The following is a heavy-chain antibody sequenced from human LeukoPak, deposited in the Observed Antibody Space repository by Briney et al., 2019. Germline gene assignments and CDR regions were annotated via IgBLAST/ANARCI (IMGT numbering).Heavy chain of an antibody. CDR1: GGSISSGTY. CDR3: AREFGD. CDR2: IYTSGST. V-gene: IGHV4-61*02. J-gene: IGHJ4*02. Sequence: PSETLSLTCTVSGGSISSGTYRSWTRQPAGKGLEWIGLIYTSGSTNYNPSLKSRVTISLDFSRNQFSLKLSSVTAADTAVYYCAREFGDWGQGTLVTVSS.